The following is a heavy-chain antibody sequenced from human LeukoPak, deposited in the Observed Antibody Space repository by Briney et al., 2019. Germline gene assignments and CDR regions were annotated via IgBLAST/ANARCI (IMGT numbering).Heavy chain of an antibody. J-gene: IGHJ5*02. CDR2: IYYSGST. D-gene: IGHD2-2*01. V-gene: IGHV4-59*01. CDR1: GGSISSYY. CDR3: ARVTAMVSYNWFDP. Sequence: PSETLSLTCTVSGGSISSYYWSWIRQPPGKGQEWIGYIYYSGSTNYNPSLKSRVTISVDTSKNQFSLKLSSVTAADTAVYYCARVTAMVSYNWFDPWGQGTLVTVSS.